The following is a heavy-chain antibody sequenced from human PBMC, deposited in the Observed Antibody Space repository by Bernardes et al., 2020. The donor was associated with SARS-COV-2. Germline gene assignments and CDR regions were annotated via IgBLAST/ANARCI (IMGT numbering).Heavy chain of an antibody. J-gene: IGHJ4*02. CDR2: ISGSGGST. Sequence: GGSLRLSCAASGFTFSSYAMSWVRQAPGKGLEWVSVISGSGGSTYYADSVKGRFTISRDNSKNTLYLQMNSLRAEDTAVYYCANPAPGYCSSTTCYKYSSSWYYFGYWGQGTLVTVSS. CDR3: ANPAPGYCSSTTCYKYSSSWYYFGY. D-gene: IGHD2-2*03. V-gene: IGHV3-23*01. CDR1: GFTFSSYA.